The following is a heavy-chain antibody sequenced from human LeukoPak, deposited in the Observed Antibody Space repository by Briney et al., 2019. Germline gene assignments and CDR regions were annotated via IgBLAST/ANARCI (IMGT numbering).Heavy chain of an antibody. Sequence: GGSLRLSCAASGFTFSSYGMHWVRQAPGKGLEWVAVIWYDGSNKYYADSVKGRFTISRDNSKNTLYLQMNSLRAEDTALYYCARDEHLSPAPDWGQGTLVTVSS. CDR1: GFTFSSYG. CDR2: IWYDGSNK. J-gene: IGHJ4*02. V-gene: IGHV3-33*01. D-gene: IGHD6-13*01. CDR3: ARDEHLSPAPD.